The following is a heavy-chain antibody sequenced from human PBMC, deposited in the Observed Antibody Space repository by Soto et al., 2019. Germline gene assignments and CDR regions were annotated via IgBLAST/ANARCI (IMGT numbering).Heavy chain of an antibody. CDR2: IDYSGST. Sequence: SETLSLTCTVSGGSISSGGYYWSWIRQQPGQGLEWIGYIDYSGSTYYNPSLKSRVTISVDTSKDQFSLKLGSVTAADRAVYYCARNWPEDDNDSRGPKGPAFDIWGQGTMVTVSS. CDR1: GGSISSGGYY. V-gene: IGHV4-31*03. D-gene: IGHD6-19*01. CDR3: ARNWPEDDNDSRGPKGPAFDI. J-gene: IGHJ3*02.